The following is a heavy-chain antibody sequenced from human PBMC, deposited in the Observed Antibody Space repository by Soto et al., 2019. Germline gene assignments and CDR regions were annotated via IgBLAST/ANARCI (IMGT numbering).Heavy chain of an antibody. J-gene: IGHJ6*02. CDR3: ARGSNWNGRYYYYGMDV. CDR2: IIPIFGRA. V-gene: IGHV1-69*01. D-gene: IGHD1-20*01. Sequence: QVQLVQSGAELQKPGSSVKVSCKASGGTFSSYAISWVRQAPGQGLEWLGGIIPIFGRANYAQKFQGRVTITAHESTSTAYMELSSLSSEDTAVYYWARGSNWNGRYYYYGMDVWGQGTTVTVSS. CDR1: GGTFSSYA.